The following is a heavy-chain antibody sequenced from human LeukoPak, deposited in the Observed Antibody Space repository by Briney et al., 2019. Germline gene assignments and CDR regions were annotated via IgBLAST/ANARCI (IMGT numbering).Heavy chain of an antibody. D-gene: IGHD4-17*01. CDR1: GYTFTGYY. CDR3: ARENYGDYDFDY. J-gene: IGHJ4*02. Sequence: ASVKVSCKASGYTFTGYYMHWVRQAPGQGLEWMGWINPNSGGTNYAQKFQGRVTMTRGTSISTAYMELSRLRSDDTAVYYCARENYGDYDFDYWGQGTLVTVSS. V-gene: IGHV1-2*02. CDR2: INPNSGGT.